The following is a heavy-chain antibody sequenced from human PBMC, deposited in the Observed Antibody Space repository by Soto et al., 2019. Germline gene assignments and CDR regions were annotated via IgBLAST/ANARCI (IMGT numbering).Heavy chain of an antibody. Sequence: QVQLVQSGAEVKKPGASVKVSCKASGYTLTSYDIKWVRQATGQGLEWMGWMNPNSGNTGYAQKVQGRVTMTRNTTIRTAYMELSSLGSEDTALYYCARSWLSTGYYAHDAFDIWGQGPMVTVSS. D-gene: IGHD2-2*01. V-gene: IGHV1-8*01. CDR1: GYTLTSYD. CDR3: ARSWLSTGYYAHDAFDI. J-gene: IGHJ3*02. CDR2: MNPNSGNT.